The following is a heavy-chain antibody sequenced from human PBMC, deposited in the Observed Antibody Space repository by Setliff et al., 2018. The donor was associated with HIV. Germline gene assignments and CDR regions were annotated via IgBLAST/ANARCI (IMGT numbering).Heavy chain of an antibody. CDR1: GASISSSSHH. CDR2: LYYSGTT. D-gene: IGHD3-16*01. V-gene: IGHV4-39*01. Sequence: PSETLSLTCTVSGASISSSSHHWAWIRQPPGKGLEWIGSLYYSGTTYYNPSLKSRLTISVDTSKNQFSLKLSSVTAADTAVYYCARRTLITGYDYWGQGTLVTVSS. CDR3: ARRTLITGYDY. J-gene: IGHJ4*02.